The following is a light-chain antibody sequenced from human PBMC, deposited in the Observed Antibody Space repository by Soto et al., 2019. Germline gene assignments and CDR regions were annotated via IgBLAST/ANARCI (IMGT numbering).Light chain of an antibody. CDR1: QSVSSSY. V-gene: IGKV3-20*01. J-gene: IGKJ2*01. CDR2: GAS. CDR3: QEYGSSPGYT. Sequence: EIVLTQSPGTLSLSPGERATLSCRASQSVSSSYLAWYQQKPGQAPRLLIYGASSRATGIPDRFSGGGSGTDFPLTISMLEPEDFSVYYCQEYGSSPGYTFGQGTKLEIK.